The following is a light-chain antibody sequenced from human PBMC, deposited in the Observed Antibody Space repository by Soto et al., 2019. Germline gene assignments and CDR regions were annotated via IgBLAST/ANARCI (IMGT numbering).Light chain of an antibody. CDR1: SSDVGGYNY. CDR2: EVY. Sequence: QSALTQPPSASGSPGQSVTISCTGTSSDVGGYNYVSWYQHHPYKAPKLIIYEVYKRPSGVPDRFSGSKSGNTASLTVSGLQAEDEAEYYCSSYAASDSFVVFGGGTKVTVL. CDR3: SSYAASDSFVV. V-gene: IGLV2-8*01. J-gene: IGLJ2*01.